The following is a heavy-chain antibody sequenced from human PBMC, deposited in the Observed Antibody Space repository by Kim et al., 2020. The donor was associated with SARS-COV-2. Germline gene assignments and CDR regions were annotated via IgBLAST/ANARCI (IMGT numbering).Heavy chain of an antibody. Sequence: GGSLRLSCAASGFTFSSYGMHWVRQAPGKGLEWVAVISYDGSNKYYADSVKGRFTISRDNSKNTLYLQMNSLRAEDTAVYYCAKDSVSSGSDYWGQGTLVTVSS. D-gene: IGHD6-19*01. J-gene: IGHJ4*02. V-gene: IGHV3-30*18. CDR2: ISYDGSNK. CDR3: AKDSVSSGSDY. CDR1: GFTFSSYG.